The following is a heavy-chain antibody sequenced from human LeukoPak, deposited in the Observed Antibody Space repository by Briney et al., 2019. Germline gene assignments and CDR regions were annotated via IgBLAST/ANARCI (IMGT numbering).Heavy chain of an antibody. CDR3: ARDWQFDDYGDYGPPPKPPR. V-gene: IGHV3-48*01. Sequence: GGSLRLSCAASGFTFSSYSMNWVRQAPGKGLEWVSYISSSSSTIYYADSVKGRFTISRDNAKNSLYLQMNSLRAEDTAVYYCARDWQFDDYGDYGPPPKPPRGGQGTLVTVSS. CDR1: GFTFSSYS. CDR2: ISSSSSTI. D-gene: IGHD4-17*01. J-gene: IGHJ4*02.